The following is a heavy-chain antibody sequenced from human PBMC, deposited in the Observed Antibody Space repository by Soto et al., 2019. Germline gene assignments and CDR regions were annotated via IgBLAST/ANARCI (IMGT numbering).Heavy chain of an antibody. CDR2: IKSQSDGGAT. CDR3: LTHPIKLGPYDY. D-gene: IGHD3-3*02. CDR1: GFLFSNAW. V-gene: IGHV3-15*01. J-gene: IGHJ4*02. Sequence: GGSLRLSCAASGFLFSNAWMSWVRQGPGKGLEWVARIKSQSDGGATEYAAAVKGRFTISRDDSNNAVYLQMDSLTSDDTAVYYCLTHPIKLGPYDYWGQGTPVTVSS.